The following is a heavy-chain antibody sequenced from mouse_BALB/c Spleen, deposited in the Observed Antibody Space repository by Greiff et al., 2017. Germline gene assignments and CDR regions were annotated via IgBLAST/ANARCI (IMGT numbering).Heavy chain of an antibody. J-gene: IGHJ4*01. V-gene: IGHV2-6-5*01. D-gene: IGHD2-1*01. Sequence: VQLVESGPGLVAPSQSLSITCTVSGFSLTDYGVSWIRQPPGKGLEWLGVIWGGGSTSYNSALTSRLSISKDNSKSQVFLKMNSLQTDDTAMYYCAKHGGYGNLLYAMDYWGQGTSVTVAS. CDR2: IWGGGST. CDR3: AKHGGYGNLLYAMDY. CDR1: GFSLTDYG.